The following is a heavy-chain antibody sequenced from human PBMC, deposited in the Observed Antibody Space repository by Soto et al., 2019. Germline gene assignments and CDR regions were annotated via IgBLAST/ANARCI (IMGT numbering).Heavy chain of an antibody. D-gene: IGHD2-21*02. CDR2: INHSGST. Sequence: QVQLQQWGAGLLKPSETLSLTCAVYGGSFSGYYWSWIRQPPGKGLEWIGEINHSGSTNYNPSLKRRVNIAIDKAQKQFSLELNAVTAAGSAVYYCARGTTVVTSDAFGMWGQGTMVTVSS. CDR3: ARGTTVVTSDAFGM. J-gene: IGHJ3*02. CDR1: GGSFSGYY. V-gene: IGHV4-34*01.